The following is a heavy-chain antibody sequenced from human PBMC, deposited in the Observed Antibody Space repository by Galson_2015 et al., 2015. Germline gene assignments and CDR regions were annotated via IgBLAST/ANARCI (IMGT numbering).Heavy chain of an antibody. V-gene: IGHV3-30*18. Sequence: SLRLSCAASGFTFSSYGMHWVRQAPGKGLEWVAVISYDGSNKYYADSVKGRFTISRDNSKNTLYLQMNSLRAEDTAVYYCAKALHTSGSRAYYYYGMDVWGQGTTVTVSS. J-gene: IGHJ6*02. D-gene: IGHD6-19*01. CDR1: GFTFSSYG. CDR2: ISYDGSNK. CDR3: AKALHTSGSRAYYYYGMDV.